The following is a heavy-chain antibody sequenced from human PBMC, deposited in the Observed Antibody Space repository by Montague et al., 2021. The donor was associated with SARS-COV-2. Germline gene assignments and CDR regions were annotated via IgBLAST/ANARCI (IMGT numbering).Heavy chain of an antibody. J-gene: IGHJ4*02. CDR1: GFSLSTRTVG. D-gene: IGHD6-6*01. CDR2: IYWDDDK. Sequence: PELVKPTQTLTPTCTFSGFSLSTRTVGVGWIRQPPGKALEWLALIYWDDDKRYSPSLKSRLTITKVTSKNQVVLTMTNMDPVDTATYYCAHRLPAVAAFDYWGQGTLVTVSS. CDR3: AHRLPAVAAFDY. V-gene: IGHV2-5*02.